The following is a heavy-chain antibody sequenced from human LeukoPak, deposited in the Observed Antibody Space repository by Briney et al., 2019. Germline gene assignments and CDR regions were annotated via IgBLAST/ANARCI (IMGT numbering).Heavy chain of an antibody. CDR2: INPNSGGT. V-gene: IGHV1-2*06. D-gene: IGHD3-22*01. CDR3: ARDIATYYDSSGYHSVNFDY. Sequence: ASVKVSCKASGYTFTGYYMHWVRQAPGQGLEWMGRINPNSGGTNYAQKFQGRVTMTWDTSISTAYMELSRLRSDDTAVYYCARDIATYYDSSGYHSVNFDYWGQGTLVTVSS. CDR1: GYTFTGYY. J-gene: IGHJ4*02.